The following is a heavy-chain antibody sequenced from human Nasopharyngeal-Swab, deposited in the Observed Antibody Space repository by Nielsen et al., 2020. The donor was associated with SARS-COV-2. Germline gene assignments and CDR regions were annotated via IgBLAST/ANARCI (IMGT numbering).Heavy chain of an antibody. CDR1: GFTFSSYS. D-gene: IGHD6-19*01. CDR2: ISSSSSYI. V-gene: IGHV3-21*04. Sequence: GGSLRLSCAASGFTFSSYSMNWVRQAPGKGLEWVSSISSSSSYIYYADSVKGRFTISRDNAKNSLYLQMNSLRSDDTAVYYCAREGAVAGNFDPWGQGTLVTVSS. J-gene: IGHJ5*02. CDR3: AREGAVAGNFDP.